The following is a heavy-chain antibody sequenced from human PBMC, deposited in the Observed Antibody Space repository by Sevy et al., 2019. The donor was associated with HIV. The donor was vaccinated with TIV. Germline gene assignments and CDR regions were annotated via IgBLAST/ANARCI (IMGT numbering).Heavy chain of an antibody. Sequence: GGSLRLSCAASGFTFSIYSMNWVRQAPGKGLEWVSSSSSSGNYIYYADSVKGRFTISRDNAKNSLYLQMNSLRAEDTAVYYCARDGGRITMVQGVLAYYHGMDVWGQGTTVTVS. CDR3: ARDGGRITMVQGVLAYYHGMDV. CDR1: GFTFSIYS. V-gene: IGHV3-21*01. CDR2: SSSSGNYI. J-gene: IGHJ6*02. D-gene: IGHD3-10*01.